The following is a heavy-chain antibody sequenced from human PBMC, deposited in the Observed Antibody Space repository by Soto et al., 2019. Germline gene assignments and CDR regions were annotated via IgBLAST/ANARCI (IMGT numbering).Heavy chain of an antibody. CDR1: GYSFTSYW. CDR3: ASPSWSYYDY. V-gene: IGHV5-10-1*01. D-gene: IGHD3-3*01. J-gene: IGHJ4*02. CDR2: IDPTDSYT. Sequence: GESLMISCKGSGYSFTSYWISWVRQMPGKGLEWMGRIDPTDSYTNYSPAFRGHVTISADKSISTAYLQWSSLKASDCAMYYCASPSWSYYDYWGRGTLVTVSS.